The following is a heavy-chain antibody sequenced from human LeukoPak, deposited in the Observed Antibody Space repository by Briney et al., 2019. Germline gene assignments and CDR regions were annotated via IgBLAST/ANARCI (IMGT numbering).Heavy chain of an antibody. CDR2: IYYSGST. V-gene: IGHV4-59*01. Sequence: SETLSLTCTVSGGSISSYYWGWIRQPPGEGLEWIGYIYYSGSTNYNPSLKSRVTISVDTSKNQFSLKLSSVTAADTAVYYCASSGFAMAHNWFDPWGQGTLVTVSS. J-gene: IGHJ5*02. CDR1: GGSISSYY. CDR3: ASSGFAMAHNWFDP. D-gene: IGHD5-18*01.